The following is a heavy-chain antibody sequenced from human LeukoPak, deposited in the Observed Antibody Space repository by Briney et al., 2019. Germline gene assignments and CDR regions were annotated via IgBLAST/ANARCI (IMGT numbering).Heavy chain of an antibody. CDR1: GGSISSSSYY. J-gene: IGHJ4*02. V-gene: IGHV4-39*01. CDR3: ARPGALTGSFDY. Sequence: SETLSLTCTVSGGSISSSSYYWGWIRQPPGKGLEWIGSIYYSGSTYYNPSLKSRVTISVDTSKNQFSLKLSSVTAADTAVYYCARPGALTGSFDYWGQGTLVTVSS. CDR2: IYYSGST. D-gene: IGHD3-10*01.